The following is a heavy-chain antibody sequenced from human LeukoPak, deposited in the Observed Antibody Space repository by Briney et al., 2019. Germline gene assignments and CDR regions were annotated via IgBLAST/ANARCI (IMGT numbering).Heavy chain of an antibody. CDR3: AKDYFTIAAYMDV. Sequence: GGSLRLSCAASGFTFSSYEMNWVRQAPGKGLEWVSYISSSGSTIYYADSVKGRFTISRDNSKNTLYLQMDSLRAEDTAVYYCAKDYFTIAAYMDVWGKGTTVTISS. D-gene: IGHD6-25*01. V-gene: IGHV3-48*03. CDR2: ISSSGSTI. J-gene: IGHJ6*03. CDR1: GFTFSSYE.